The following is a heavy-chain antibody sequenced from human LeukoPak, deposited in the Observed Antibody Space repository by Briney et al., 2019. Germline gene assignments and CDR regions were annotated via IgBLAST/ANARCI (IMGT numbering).Heavy chain of an antibody. Sequence: SVKVSCKASGGTFSSYAIRWVRQAPGQGLEWMGGIIPIFGTANYAQKFQGRVTITADESTSTAYMELSSLRSEDTAVYYCARVGLAAAGIFDYWGQGTLVTVSS. CDR3: ARVGLAAAGIFDY. V-gene: IGHV1-69*01. J-gene: IGHJ4*02. CDR1: GGTFSSYA. D-gene: IGHD6-13*01. CDR2: IIPIFGTA.